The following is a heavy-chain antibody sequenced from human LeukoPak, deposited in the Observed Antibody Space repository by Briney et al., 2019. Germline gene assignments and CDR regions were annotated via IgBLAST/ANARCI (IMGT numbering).Heavy chain of an antibody. J-gene: IGHJ4*02. Sequence: ASVKVSCKASGYTFTSYYMHWVRQAPGHGLEWMGIINPSGGSTSYAQKFQGRVTMTRDTSTSTVYMELSSLRSEDTAVYYCAREHNDFWSGYYMTFFDYWGQGTLVTVSS. V-gene: IGHV1-46*01. CDR2: INPSGGST. D-gene: IGHD3-3*01. CDR1: GYTFTSYY. CDR3: AREHNDFWSGYYMTFFDY.